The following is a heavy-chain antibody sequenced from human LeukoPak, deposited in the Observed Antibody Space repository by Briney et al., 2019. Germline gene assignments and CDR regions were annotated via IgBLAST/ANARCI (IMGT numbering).Heavy chain of an antibody. Sequence: GGSLRLSCTASGFTFNSYWMTWVRQAPGKGLEWVANIKQDGSEKYYVDSVKGRFTISRDNAKNSLYLQMNSLRAEDTAVYYCARESHSGSYYFDYWGQGSLVPVFS. D-gene: IGHD1-26*01. CDR3: ARESHSGSYYFDY. V-gene: IGHV3-7*01. CDR1: GFTFNSYW. CDR2: IKQDGSEK. J-gene: IGHJ4*02.